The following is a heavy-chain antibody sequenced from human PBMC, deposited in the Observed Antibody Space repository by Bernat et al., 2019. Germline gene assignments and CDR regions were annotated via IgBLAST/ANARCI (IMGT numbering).Heavy chain of an antibody. Sequence: QVQLQQWGAGLLKPSETLSLTCAVYGGSFSGYYWSWIRQPPGKGLEWIGEINHSGSTNYNPSLKSRVTISVDTSKNQFSLKLSSVTAADTAVYYCASLVDTAMIFDYWGQGTLVTVSS. J-gene: IGHJ4*02. V-gene: IGHV4-34*01. CDR3: ASLVDTAMIFDY. CDR2: INHSGST. D-gene: IGHD5-18*01. CDR1: GGSFSGYY.